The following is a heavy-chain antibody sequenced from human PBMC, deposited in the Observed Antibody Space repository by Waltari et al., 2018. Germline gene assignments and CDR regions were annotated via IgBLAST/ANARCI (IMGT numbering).Heavy chain of an antibody. V-gene: IGHV3-23*03. J-gene: IGHJ4*02. CDR2: IFNGGGT. CDR1: GFTFTNLA. Sequence: EVQLLESGGGLVQPGGSLRLSCAASGFTFTNLAMNWVRQAPGKGLEWVSVIFNGGGTYYADSVKGRFTISRDNSKNTLYLQMNSLRPEDTAIYYCAKISRGSSGPFDYWGQGTLVTVSS. D-gene: IGHD6-19*01. CDR3: AKISRGSSGPFDY.